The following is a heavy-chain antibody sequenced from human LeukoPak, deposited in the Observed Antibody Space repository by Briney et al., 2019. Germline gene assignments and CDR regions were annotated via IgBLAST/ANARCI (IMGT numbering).Heavy chain of an antibody. CDR2: MYTSGST. CDR1: GGSINSGTYY. V-gene: IGHV4-61*02. Sequence: SQALSLTCTVSGGSINSGTYYWSSIRQPAGKGLEWIGRMYTSGSTNYKPSLESRVTISVDTSKNQFSLKLSSVTAADTAVYYCARGEKGSSSGSINYWGQGTLVTVSS. D-gene: IGHD6-6*01. CDR3: ARGEKGSSSGSINY. J-gene: IGHJ4*02.